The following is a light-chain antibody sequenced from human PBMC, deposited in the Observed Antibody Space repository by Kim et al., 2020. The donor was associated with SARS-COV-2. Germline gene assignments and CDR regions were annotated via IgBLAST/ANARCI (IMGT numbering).Light chain of an antibody. CDR3: QQSYSTPRT. J-gene: IGKJ2*01. Sequence: SASVGDRLTITCRERQSISSYLNWYQQTPGKAPKLLIYAASSLQSGVPSRSSGSGSGTDFTLTISSLQPEDFETYHCQQSYSTPRTLGQGTKREIK. V-gene: IGKV1-39*01. CDR2: AAS. CDR1: QSISSY.